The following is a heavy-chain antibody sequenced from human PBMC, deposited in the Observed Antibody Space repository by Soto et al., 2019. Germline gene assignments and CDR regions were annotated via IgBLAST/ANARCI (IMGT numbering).Heavy chain of an antibody. V-gene: IGHV4-39*01. CDR1: GGSISSSSYY. Sequence: PSETLSLTCTVSGGSISSSSYYWGWIRQPSGKGLEWIGSIYYSGSTYYNPSLKSRVTISVDTSKNQFSLKLSSGTAADTAVYYCSRNLDLCSGGSWRHNLFDPWGQGTLVTVSS. CDR3: SRNLDLCSGGSWRHNLFDP. CDR2: IYYSGST. J-gene: IGHJ5*02. D-gene: IGHD2-15*01.